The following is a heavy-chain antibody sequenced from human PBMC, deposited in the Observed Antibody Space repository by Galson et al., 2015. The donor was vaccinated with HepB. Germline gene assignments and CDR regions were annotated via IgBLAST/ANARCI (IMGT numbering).Heavy chain of an antibody. V-gene: IGHV3-48*02. CDR2: ISSSGSNV. CDR3: ARDRLGYYGMDV. J-gene: IGHJ6*02. CDR1: GFSFSSYS. Sequence: SLRLSCAASGFSFSSYSMNWVRQAPGKGLEWVSYISSSGSNVYYADSVEGSFIISRDSAKYSLYLQINSLRDEDTAVYYCARDRLGYYGMDVWGQGTTVTVSS. D-gene: IGHD3-16*01.